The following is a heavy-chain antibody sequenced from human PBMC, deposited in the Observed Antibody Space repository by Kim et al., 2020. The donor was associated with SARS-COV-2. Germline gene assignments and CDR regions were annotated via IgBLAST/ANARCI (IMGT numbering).Heavy chain of an antibody. CDR3: AQRNTKERPFDP. CDR1: GFTFSSYA. J-gene: IGHJ5*02. Sequence: GGSLRLSCAASGFTFSSYAMSWVRQAPGKGLEWVAAINGGASNTYYVDSVKGRFTISRDNSKNTLYLQMNSLRAEDTAVYYCAQRNTKERPFDPWGQGTLVTVSS. V-gene: IGHV3-23*01. D-gene: IGHD1-1*01. CDR2: INGGASNT.